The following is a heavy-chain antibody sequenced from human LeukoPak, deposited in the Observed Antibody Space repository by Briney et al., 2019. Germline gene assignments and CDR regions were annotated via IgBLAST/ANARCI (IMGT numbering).Heavy chain of an antibody. Sequence: GASVKVSCKTSGYSFTNYDINWVRQASGQGLEWMGWMNPNSGNTGYAQKFQGRVTMTRNTSITTAYMELSSLRSEDTAVYYCARGWQDRMQQLAYWGQGTLVTVSS. CDR1: GYSFTNYD. D-gene: IGHD6-13*01. CDR2: MNPNSGNT. J-gene: IGHJ4*02. CDR3: ARGWQDRMQQLAY. V-gene: IGHV1-8*02.